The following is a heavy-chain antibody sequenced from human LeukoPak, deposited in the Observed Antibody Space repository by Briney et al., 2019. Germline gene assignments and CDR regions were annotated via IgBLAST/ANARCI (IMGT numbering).Heavy chain of an antibody. Sequence: SDTLSLTCTVSGGSISRYYWSWLRQPPWKGLEWIGYIYYSGSTNYNPSLKSRVTISGETSTNQAPLKLSSVTAADTAVYYCARAYCPRYYYYMDVWGKGTTVTVSS. CDR1: GGSISRYY. CDR3: ARAYCPRYYYYMDV. CDR2: IYYSGST. V-gene: IGHV4-59*07. J-gene: IGHJ6*03. D-gene: IGHD2-15*01.